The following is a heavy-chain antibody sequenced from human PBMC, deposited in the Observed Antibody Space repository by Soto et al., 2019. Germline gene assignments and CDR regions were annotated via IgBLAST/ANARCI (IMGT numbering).Heavy chain of an antibody. CDR3: ARRDSISSSGAMDV. D-gene: IGHD6-6*01. CDR2: SNSDGITT. J-gene: IGHJ6*02. Sequence: GGSMRLACAASGFPLSNYGMHWVRQATGKGLVWVSRSNSDGITTAYADSVKGRFTISRDNAKNTLYLQMNNLRAEDTAVYFCARRDSISSSGAMDVWGQGTMVTV. V-gene: IGHV3-74*01. CDR1: GFPLSNYG.